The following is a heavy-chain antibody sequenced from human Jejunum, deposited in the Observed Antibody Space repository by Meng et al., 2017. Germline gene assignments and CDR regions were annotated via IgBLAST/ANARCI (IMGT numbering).Heavy chain of an antibody. Sequence: GQLVESGGGLVKPGGSLRLSCAASGFTFSPTWMSWVRQAPGKGLEWVGRIKVTAYGGATDYAAPVKGRFTISRDDSKNTVFLQMNSLKPEDTAVYYCAAEATTATTFVYGGQGTLVTVSS. D-gene: IGHD4-17*01. CDR1: GFTFSPTW. V-gene: IGHV3-15*01. CDR2: IKVTAYGGAT. J-gene: IGHJ4*02. CDR3: AAEATTATTFVY.